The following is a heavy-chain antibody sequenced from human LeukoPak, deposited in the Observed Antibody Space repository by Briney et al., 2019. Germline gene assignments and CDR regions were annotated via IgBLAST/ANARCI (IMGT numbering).Heavy chain of an antibody. D-gene: IGHD6-13*01. Sequence: ASVKVSCKASGYTFTSYAISWVRQAPGQGLEWRGWRSAYNGNTNYAQKLQGRVTMTTDTSTSTAYMELRILRSDDTAVDYCARFRIAAAGRYFAYWGPGTLVTVSS. CDR3: ARFRIAAAGRYFAY. V-gene: IGHV1-18*01. CDR2: RSAYNGNT. CDR1: GYTFTSYA. J-gene: IGHJ4*02.